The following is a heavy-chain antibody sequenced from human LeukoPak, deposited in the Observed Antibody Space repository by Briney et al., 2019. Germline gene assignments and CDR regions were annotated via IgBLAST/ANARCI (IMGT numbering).Heavy chain of an antibody. D-gene: IGHD6-13*01. Sequence: ASVKVSCKASGYTFTGYYMHWVRQAPGQGLEWMGWINPNSGGTNYAQKFQGRVTMTRGTSFSTAYMELSRLRSDDTAVYYCARVAQAAAGSYYYYYGMDVWGQGTTVTVSS. CDR1: GYTFTGYY. J-gene: IGHJ6*02. CDR2: INPNSGGT. V-gene: IGHV1-2*02. CDR3: ARVAQAAAGSYYYYYGMDV.